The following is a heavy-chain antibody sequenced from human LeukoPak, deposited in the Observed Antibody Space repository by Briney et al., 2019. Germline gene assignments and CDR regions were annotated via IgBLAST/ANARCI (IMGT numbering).Heavy chain of an antibody. CDR2: INHSGST. D-gene: IGHD5-18*01. Sequence: PSVTLSLTCAVYGGSFSGYYWSWIRQPPGKGLEWIGEINHSGSTNYNPSLKSRVTISVDTSKNQFSLKLSSVTAADTAVYYCARVSYGYGYYFDYWGQGTLVTVSS. V-gene: IGHV4-34*01. J-gene: IGHJ4*02. CDR1: GGSFSGYY. CDR3: ARVSYGYGYYFDY.